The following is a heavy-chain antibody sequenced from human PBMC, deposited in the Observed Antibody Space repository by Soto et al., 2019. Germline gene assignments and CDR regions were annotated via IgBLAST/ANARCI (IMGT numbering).Heavy chain of an antibody. CDR3: ARDFCPVPTCYGL. Sequence: GGSLRLSCVASGFTFRNYRMHWVRQPPGKGLEWVAGIDYDEINQYYIDPVKGRFTISRDQSKNTLYLQMNSLRAEDTAVYYCARDFCPVPTCYGLWGQGVLVSVSS. CDR2: IDYDEINQ. CDR1: GFTFRNYR. V-gene: IGHV3-33*01. J-gene: IGHJ4*02. D-gene: IGHD2-2*01.